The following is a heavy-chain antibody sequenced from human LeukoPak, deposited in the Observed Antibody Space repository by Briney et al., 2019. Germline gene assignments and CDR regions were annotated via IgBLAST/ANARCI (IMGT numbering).Heavy chain of an antibody. CDR2: ISYDGSNK. CDR1: GITVSSNY. Sequence: GGSLRLSRAASGITVSSNYMSWVRQAPGKGLEWVAVISYDGSNKYYADSVKGRFTISRDNSKNTLYLQMNSLRAEDTAVYYCANLYGDYPDYWGQGTLVTVSS. CDR3: ANLYGDYPDY. J-gene: IGHJ4*02. D-gene: IGHD4-17*01. V-gene: IGHV3-30*18.